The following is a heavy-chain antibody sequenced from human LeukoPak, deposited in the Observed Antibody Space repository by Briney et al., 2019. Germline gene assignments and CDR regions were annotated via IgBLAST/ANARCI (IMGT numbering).Heavy chain of an antibody. J-gene: IGHJ5*02. Sequence: ASVKVSCKASGGTFSSYAISWVRQAPGQGLEWMGRIIPILGIANYAQKFQGRVTITADKSTSTAYMELSSLRSEDTAVYYCARTPTTVTTGPSNWFGPWGQGTLVTVSS. CDR3: ARTPTTVTTGPSNWFGP. D-gene: IGHD4-17*01. CDR1: GGTFSSYA. V-gene: IGHV1-69*04. CDR2: IIPILGIA.